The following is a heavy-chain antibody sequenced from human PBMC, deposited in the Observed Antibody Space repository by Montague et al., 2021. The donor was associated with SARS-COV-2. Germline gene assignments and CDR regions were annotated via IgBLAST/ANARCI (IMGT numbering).Heavy chain of an antibody. Sequence: SETLSLTCTVSGGSITSSAYYWSWIRQSPGKGLEWIGTIYYSGSTYSNPSLKNRVTISMDTSKSQVSLKINSVTAADTAVYFCASLGSPAYCGGDCYLRDYGMDVWGQGTRVTVSS. J-gene: IGHJ6*02. CDR2: IYYSGST. D-gene: IGHD2-21*02. V-gene: IGHV4-39*01. CDR3: ASLGSPAYCGGDCYLRDYGMDV. CDR1: GGSITSSAYY.